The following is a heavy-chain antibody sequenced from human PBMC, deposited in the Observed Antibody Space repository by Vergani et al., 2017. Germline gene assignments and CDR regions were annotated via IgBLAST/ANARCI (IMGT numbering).Heavy chain of an antibody. V-gene: IGHV1-69*01. CDR1: GGTFSSYA. CDR2: IIPIFGTA. Sequence: GKMGKGGDEVKKPGSSVKVSCKASGGTFSSYAISWVRQAPGRRLEWMGGIIPIFGTANYAHKFQGRVTITADESTSTAYMELSSLRSEDTAPYYCASLPAYDFRSGYNQDYWGQGSLVTVSS. D-gene: IGHD3-3*01. J-gene: IGHJ4*02. CDR3: ASLPAYDFRSGYNQDY.